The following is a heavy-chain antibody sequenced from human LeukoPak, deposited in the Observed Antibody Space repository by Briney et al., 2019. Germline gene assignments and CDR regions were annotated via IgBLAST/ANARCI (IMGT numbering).Heavy chain of an antibody. CDR2: IYYGGST. D-gene: IGHD3-10*01. CDR3: ARREEYYFGSGSYDNWFDP. CDR1: GDSVRSYY. Sequence: KSSETLSPTCSVSGDSVRSYYWSWIRQSPGKGLEWIGNIYYGGSTNYNPSLRSRLSISIDTSKNQFSLRLNTVTAADTAFYYCARREEYYFGSGSYDNWFDPWGQGTPVTVSS. J-gene: IGHJ5*02. V-gene: IGHV4-59*08.